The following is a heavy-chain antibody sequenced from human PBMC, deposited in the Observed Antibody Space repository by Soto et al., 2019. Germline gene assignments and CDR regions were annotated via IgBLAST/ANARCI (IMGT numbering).Heavy chain of an antibody. CDR1: GFTFSSYA. CDR3: ARDRGGDYYYYGMDV. Sequence: GGSLRLSCAASGFTFSSYAMHWVRQAPGKGLEWVAVISYDGSNKCYADSVKGRFTISRDNSKNTLYLQMNSLRAEDTAVYYCARDRGGDYYYYGMDVWGQGTTVTVSS. D-gene: IGHD3-10*01. J-gene: IGHJ6*02. V-gene: IGHV3-30-3*01. CDR2: ISYDGSNK.